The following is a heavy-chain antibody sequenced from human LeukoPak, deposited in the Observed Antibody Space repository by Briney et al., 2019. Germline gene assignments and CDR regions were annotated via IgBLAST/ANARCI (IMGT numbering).Heavy chain of an antibody. CDR1: GFTFSSYA. Sequence: QAGGSLRLSCAASGFTFSSYAMSWVRQAPGKGLEWVSAISGSGGSTYYADSVKGRFTISRDNSKNTLYLQMNSLRAEDTAVYYCAKDYERGMYYYYYMDVWGKGTTVTVSS. J-gene: IGHJ6*03. CDR3: AKDYERGMYYYYYMDV. V-gene: IGHV3-23*01. CDR2: ISGSGGST. D-gene: IGHD3-16*01.